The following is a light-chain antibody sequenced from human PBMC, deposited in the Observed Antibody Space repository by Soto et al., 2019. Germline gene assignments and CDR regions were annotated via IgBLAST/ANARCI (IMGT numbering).Light chain of an antibody. CDR3: SSYTSSDTYV. CDR1: SSDVGSYNR. CDR2: EVT. J-gene: IGLJ1*01. Sequence: SVLTQPPSVSGSPGQSVTISCTGTSSDVGSYNRVSRYQQPPGTAPKLMIYEVTNRPSGVPDRFSGSKSGNTASLTISGLQAEDEADYYCSSYTSSDTYVFGTGTKVTVL. V-gene: IGLV2-18*02.